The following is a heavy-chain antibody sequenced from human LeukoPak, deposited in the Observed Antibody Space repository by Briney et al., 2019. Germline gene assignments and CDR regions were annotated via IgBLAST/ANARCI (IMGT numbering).Heavy chain of an antibody. D-gene: IGHD3-22*01. CDR3: ARVIYDSSGYYPNP. Sequence: ASVKVSCKASGYTFTSYDINWVRQATGQGLEWMGLMNPNSGNTGYAQKFQGRATMTRNTSISTAYMELSRLRSEDTAVYYCARVIYDSSGYYPNPWGQGTLVTVSS. CDR1: GYTFTSYD. J-gene: IGHJ5*02. CDR2: MNPNSGNT. V-gene: IGHV1-8*01.